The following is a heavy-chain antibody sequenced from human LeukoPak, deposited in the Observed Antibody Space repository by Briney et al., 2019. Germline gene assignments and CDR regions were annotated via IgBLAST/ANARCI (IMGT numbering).Heavy chain of an antibody. J-gene: IGHJ5*02. CDR2: IYYSGST. D-gene: IGHD5-18*01. CDR3: ARLGLPRSWFDP. CDR1: GGSISSYY. V-gene: IGHV4-59*08. Sequence: SQTLSLTCTVSGGSISSYYWSWIRQPPGKGPEWIGYIYYSGSTNYNPSLKSRVTISVDTSKNQFSLKLSSVTAADTAVYYCARLGLPRSWFDPWGQGTLVTVSS.